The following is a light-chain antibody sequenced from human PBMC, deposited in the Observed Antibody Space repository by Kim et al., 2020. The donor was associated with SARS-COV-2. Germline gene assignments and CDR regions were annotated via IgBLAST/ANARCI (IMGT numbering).Light chain of an antibody. CDR2: DAS. CDR3: QQYKNWPPIT. CDR1: QSVRSD. J-gene: IGKJ5*01. Sequence: PGKRVTLSCRASQSVRSDLAWYQQKPGQTPRLLIYDASTRATGTPARFSGSGSGTEFTLTISSLQSDDSAVYYCQQYKNWPPITFGQGTRLE. V-gene: IGKV3-15*01.